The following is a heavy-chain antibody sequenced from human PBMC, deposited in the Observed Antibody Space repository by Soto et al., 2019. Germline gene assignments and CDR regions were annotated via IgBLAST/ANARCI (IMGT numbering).Heavy chain of an antibody. CDR1: GFTFSSYG. V-gene: IGHV3-30*18. CDR2: ISYDGSNK. CDR3: AKDLCHTTYGDYGCSLDY. D-gene: IGHD4-17*01. Sequence: QVQLVESGGGVVQPGRSLRLSCAASGFTFSSYGMHWVRQAPGKGLEWVAVISYDGSNKYYADSVKGRFTISRDNSKNTLYLQMNSLRAEDTAVYYCAKDLCHTTYGDYGCSLDYWGQGTLVTVPS. J-gene: IGHJ4*02.